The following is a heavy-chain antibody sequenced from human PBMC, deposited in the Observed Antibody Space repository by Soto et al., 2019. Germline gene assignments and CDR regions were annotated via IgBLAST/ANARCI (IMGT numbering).Heavy chain of an antibody. CDR2: IYYTGST. CDR1: GGSISSYY. J-gene: IGHJ4*02. CDR3: ARAGYNIDY. V-gene: IGHV4-59*01. D-gene: IGHD5-12*01. Sequence: QVQLQESGPGLVKPSETLSLTCTVSGGSISSYYWNWIRQPLGKGLEWIGYIYYTGSTNCNPSPKSRVTISVDTSKNQFSLKLSSVTAADTAVYYCARAGYNIDYWGQGTLVTVSS.